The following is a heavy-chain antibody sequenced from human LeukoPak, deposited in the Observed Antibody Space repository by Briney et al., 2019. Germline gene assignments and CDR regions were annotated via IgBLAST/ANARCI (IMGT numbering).Heavy chain of an antibody. Sequence: GGSLRLSCAASGFTVSSNYMSWVRQAPGKGLEWVSVIYSGGSTYYADSVKGRFAISRDNSKNTLYLQMNSLRAEDTAVYYCARDTDYGGHDAFDIWGQGTMVTVSS. D-gene: IGHD4-23*01. CDR2: IYSGGST. V-gene: IGHV3-53*01. CDR3: ARDTDYGGHDAFDI. J-gene: IGHJ3*02. CDR1: GFTVSSNY.